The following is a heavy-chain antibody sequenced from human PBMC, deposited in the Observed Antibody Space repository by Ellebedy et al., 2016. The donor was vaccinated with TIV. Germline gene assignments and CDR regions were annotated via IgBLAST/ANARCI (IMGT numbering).Heavy chain of an antibody. CDR2: VGGGDDRT. CDR1: GFTAFNFA. CDR3: AKGHTASFFYLFYS. V-gene: IGHV3-23*01. J-gene: IGHJ5*01. Sequence: PGGSLRLSCEASGFTAFNFAMSWVRQAPGKGLEWVSAVGGGDDRTFYADAVKGRFTISRDNSKNTVTLQMQSLRAEDTALYYCAKGHTASFFYLFYSWGQGTLVTVSS. D-gene: IGHD2-2*01.